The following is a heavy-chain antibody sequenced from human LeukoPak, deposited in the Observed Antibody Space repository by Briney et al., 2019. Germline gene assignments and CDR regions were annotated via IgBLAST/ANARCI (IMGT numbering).Heavy chain of an antibody. CDR1: GYTFTSYA. V-gene: IGHV7-4-1*02. Sequence: ASVKVSCKASGYTFTSYAMNWVQQAPGQGLGWMGWINTNTGNPTYAQGFTGRFVFSLDTSVSTAYLQISSLKAEDTAVYYCARGATVTTEDFDYWGQGTLVTVSS. CDR2: INTNTGNP. CDR3: ARGATVTTEDFDY. J-gene: IGHJ4*02. D-gene: IGHD4-17*01.